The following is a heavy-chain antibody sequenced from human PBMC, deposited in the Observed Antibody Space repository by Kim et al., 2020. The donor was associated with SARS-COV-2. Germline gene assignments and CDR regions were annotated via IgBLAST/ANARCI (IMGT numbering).Heavy chain of an antibody. CDR1: GGTFSSYA. V-gene: IGHV1-69*13. J-gene: IGHJ3*02. D-gene: IGHD6-6*01. CDR2: IIPIFGTA. CDR3: ARDRPSREGAFDI. Sequence: SVKVSCKASGGTFSSYAISWVRQAPGQGLEWMGGIIPIFGTANYAQKFQGRVTITADESTSTAYMELSSLRSEDTAVYYCARDRPSREGAFDIWGQGTMVTVSS.